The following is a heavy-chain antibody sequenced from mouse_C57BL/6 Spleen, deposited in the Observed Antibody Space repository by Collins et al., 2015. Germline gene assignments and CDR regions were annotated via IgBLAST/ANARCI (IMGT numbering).Heavy chain of an antibody. V-gene: IGHV1-55*01. CDR2: IYPGSGST. Sequence: GAELVKPGASVKMSCKASGYTFTSYWITWVKQRPGQGLEWIGDIYPGSGSTNYNEKFKSKATLTVDTSSSTAYMQLSSLTSEDSAVYYCARGIIYYGNSSFAYWGQGTLVTVSA. D-gene: IGHD2-1*01. CDR3: ARGIIYYGNSSFAY. CDR1: GYTFTSYW. J-gene: IGHJ3*01.